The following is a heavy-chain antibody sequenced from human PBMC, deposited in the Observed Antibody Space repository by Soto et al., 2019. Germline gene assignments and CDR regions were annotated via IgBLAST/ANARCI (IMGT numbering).Heavy chain of an antibody. CDR1: GYMFPTYG. V-gene: IGHV1-58*02. CDR2: IVVGSGNT. D-gene: IGHD2-21*02. Sequence: VKVSCKTSGYMFPTYGINWIRQAPGQGLEWIGWIVVGSGNTNYAQKFQERVTITRDMSKSIAYLQMNSLKTEDTAVYYCTRDGVVVVTAIIYWGQGTLVTVSS. J-gene: IGHJ4*02. CDR3: TRDGVVVVTAIIY.